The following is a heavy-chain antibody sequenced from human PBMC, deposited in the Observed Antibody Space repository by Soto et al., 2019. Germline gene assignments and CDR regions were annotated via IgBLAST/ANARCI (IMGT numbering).Heavy chain of an antibody. V-gene: IGHV4-4*02. CDR3: ARSEYFDY. CDR1: GDSITNKDW. Sequence: QVQLQESGPGLVKPSGTLSLTCTVSGDSITNKDWWSWVRQPPGMGLEWIGEIYHTGSTNYNPSLRSRVSISVDNSKTQFSLKLTSVTAADTAMYDCARSEYFDYWGQGTLVTVSS. J-gene: IGHJ4*02. CDR2: IYHTGST.